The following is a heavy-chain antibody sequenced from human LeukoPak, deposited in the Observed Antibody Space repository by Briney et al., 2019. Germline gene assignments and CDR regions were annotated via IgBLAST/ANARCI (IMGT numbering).Heavy chain of an antibody. CDR3: VRGSSGSDYFDY. J-gene: IGHJ4*02. Sequence: GGSLRLSCVASGFTVSSKYMSWVRQAPAKGLEWVSIIYNGGATYYADSVRGRFTISRDNSKNTLYLQMNNLRAEDTAVYSCVRGSSGSDYFDYWGQGTLVTVSS. V-gene: IGHV3-66*01. D-gene: IGHD1-26*01. CDR1: GFTVSSKY. CDR2: IYNGGAT.